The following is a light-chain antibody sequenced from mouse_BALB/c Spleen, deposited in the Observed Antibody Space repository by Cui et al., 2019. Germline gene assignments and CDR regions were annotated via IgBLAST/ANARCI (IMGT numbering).Light chain of an antibody. CDR2: DTS. V-gene: IGKV4-55*01. CDR3: QQWSSYPRT. CDR1: SSVGY. Sequence: QIVLTQSPAILSASPGQKVTMTCSASSSVGYMYWYQQKPGSSHRLLIYDTSNLASGVPVRFSGSGSGTSYSLTISRMEAEDAATYYCQQWSSYPRTFGGGTKLEIK. J-gene: IGKJ1*01.